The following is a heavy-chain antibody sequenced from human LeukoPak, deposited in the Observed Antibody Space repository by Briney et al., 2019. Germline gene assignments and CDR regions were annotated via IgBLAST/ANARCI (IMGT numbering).Heavy chain of an antibody. CDR1: GYTFTGYY. J-gene: IGHJ5*02. Sequence: ASVKVSCKASGYTFTGYYMHWVRQAPGQGLEWMGWINPNSGGTNYAQKFQGRVTMTRDTSISTAYMELSRLRSDDTAVYYCARDLVGATPFDPWGQGTLVTVSS. D-gene: IGHD1-26*01. V-gene: IGHV1-2*02. CDR3: ARDLVGATPFDP. CDR2: INPNSGGT.